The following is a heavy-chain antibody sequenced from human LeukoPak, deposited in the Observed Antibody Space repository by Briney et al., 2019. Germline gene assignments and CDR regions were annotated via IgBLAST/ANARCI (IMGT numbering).Heavy chain of an antibody. CDR1: GFTFTTYA. Sequence: GGSLRLSCAASGFTFTTYAMSWVRQAPGKGLEWVSTISGSGAGTHYADSVKGRFTISRDNSKNTLYLQMNSLRAEDTAVYYCARDPGAFSGLGYDYWGQGTLVTVSS. V-gene: IGHV3-23*01. CDR3: ARDPGAFSGLGYDY. J-gene: IGHJ4*02. D-gene: IGHD3-10*01. CDR2: ISGSGAGT.